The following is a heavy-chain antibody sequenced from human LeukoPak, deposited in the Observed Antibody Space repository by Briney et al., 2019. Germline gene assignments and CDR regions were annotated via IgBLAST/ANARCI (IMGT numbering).Heavy chain of an antibody. Sequence: SETLSLTCTVSGGSISSYYWSWIRQPPGKGLEWIGYIYYSGSTNYNPSLKSRVTISVDTSKNQFPLKLSSVTAADTAVYYCARHALSSNYYYYYMDVWGKGTTVTISS. CDR3: ARHALSSNYYYYYMDV. V-gene: IGHV4-59*08. J-gene: IGHJ6*03. D-gene: IGHD3-10*01. CDR2: IYYSGST. CDR1: GGSISSYY.